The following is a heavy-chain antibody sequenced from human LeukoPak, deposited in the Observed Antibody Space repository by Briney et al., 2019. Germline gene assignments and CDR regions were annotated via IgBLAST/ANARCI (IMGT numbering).Heavy chain of an antibody. D-gene: IGHD5-18*01. CDR1: GFTFSSYA. V-gene: IGHV3-30-3*01. CDR3: ARDGRRYTAMGYNWFDP. Sequence: PGRSLRLSCAASGFTFSSYAMHWVRQAPGKGLEWVAVISYDGSNKYYADSVKGRFTISRDNSKNTLYLQMNSLRAEDTAVYYCARDGRRYTAMGYNWFDPWGQGTLVTVSS. J-gene: IGHJ5*02. CDR2: ISYDGSNK.